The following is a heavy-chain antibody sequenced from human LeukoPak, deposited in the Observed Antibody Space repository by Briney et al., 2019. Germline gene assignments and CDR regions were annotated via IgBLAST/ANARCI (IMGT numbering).Heavy chain of an antibody. V-gene: IGHV3-48*03. J-gene: IGHJ4*02. CDR3: ASEGYDYGDY. CDR1: GITFGSFE. CDR2: ISSSGSTI. D-gene: IGHD2-15*01. Sequence: GSLRLPCATSGITFGSFEIKWVPPAPGEGPGWVSYISSSGSTIYYADSVKGRFTISRDNAKNSLYLQMNSLRAEDTAVYYCASEGYDYGDYWGQGTLVTVSS.